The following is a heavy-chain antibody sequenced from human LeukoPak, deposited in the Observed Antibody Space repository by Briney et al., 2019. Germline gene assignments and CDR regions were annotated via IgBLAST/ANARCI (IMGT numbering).Heavy chain of an antibody. D-gene: IGHD3-10*01. CDR1: GYTFTSNY. J-gene: IGHJ6*03. CDR3: ARDKFYYGSGSYSGYYMDV. CDR2: ISPSGGST. V-gene: IGHV1-46*01. Sequence: ASVKVSCKAFGYTFTSNYMHWVRQAPGQGPEWMGVISPSGGSTTYAQKFQGRVTLTRDMSTNTVYMELSSLRSEDTAVYYCARDKFYYGSGSYSGYYMDVWGKGTTVAVSS.